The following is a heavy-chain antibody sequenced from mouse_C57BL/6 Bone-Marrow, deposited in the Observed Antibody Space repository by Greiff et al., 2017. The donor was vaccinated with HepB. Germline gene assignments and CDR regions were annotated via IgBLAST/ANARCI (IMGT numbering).Heavy chain of an antibody. V-gene: IGHV1-81*01. CDR2: IYPRSGNT. D-gene: IGHD1-1*01. Sequence: QVQLQQSGAELARPGASVKLSCKASGYTFTSYGISWVKQRTGQGLEWIGEIYPRSGNTYYNEKFKGKATLTADKSSRTAYMELRSLTSEDSAVYFCARDYYGSSYVAWFAYWGQGTLVTVSA. CDR3: ARDYYGSSYVAWFAY. J-gene: IGHJ3*01. CDR1: GYTFTSYG.